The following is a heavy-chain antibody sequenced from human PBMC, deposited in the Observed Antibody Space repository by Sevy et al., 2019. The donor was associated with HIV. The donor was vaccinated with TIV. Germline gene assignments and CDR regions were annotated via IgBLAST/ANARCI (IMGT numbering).Heavy chain of an antibody. CDR1: GFTFGDYV. J-gene: IGHJ6*02. D-gene: IGHD3-10*01. V-gene: IGHV3-49*03. CDR3: SRADYYGSDGGYYGMDV. CDR2: IRSKVNGGTT. Sequence: GGSLRLSCKVSGFTFGDYVMTWFRQAPGKGLEWVGFIRSKVNGGTTEYAASVKGRFTISRADSKSIAYLRMNSLKTEGTAVYYCSRADYYGSDGGYYGMDVWGQGTTVTVSS.